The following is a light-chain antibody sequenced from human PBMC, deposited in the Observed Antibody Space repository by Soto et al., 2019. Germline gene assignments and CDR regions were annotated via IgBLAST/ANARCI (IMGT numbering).Light chain of an antibody. CDR1: QSLNSGY. CDR2: GAS. V-gene: IGKV3-20*01. Sequence: SPGTLSLSPGEGASVSCRASQSLNSGYLAWFQQKPGQAPRLLIYGASSRATGIPDRFSGAGSGTEFTLTISRVAPEDYAVYYCQQYNTSPWTFGQGTKVDIK. J-gene: IGKJ1*01. CDR3: QQYNTSPWT.